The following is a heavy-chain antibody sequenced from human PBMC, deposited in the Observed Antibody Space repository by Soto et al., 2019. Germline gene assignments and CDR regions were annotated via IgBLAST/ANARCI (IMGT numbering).Heavy chain of an antibody. D-gene: IGHD3-10*01. Sequence: GGSLRLSCAASGFTFSSYSMNWVRQAPGKGLEWVSYISSSSSTIYYADSVKGRFTISRDNAKNSLYLQMNSLRDEDTAVYYCARDAIIYGSGSAIGYYFDYWGQGTLVTVSS. J-gene: IGHJ4*02. CDR2: ISSSSSTI. CDR1: GFTFSSYS. V-gene: IGHV3-48*02. CDR3: ARDAIIYGSGSAIGYYFDY.